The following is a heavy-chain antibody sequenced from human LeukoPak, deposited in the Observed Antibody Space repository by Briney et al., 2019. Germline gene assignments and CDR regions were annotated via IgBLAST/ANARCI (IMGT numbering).Heavy chain of an antibody. J-gene: IGHJ4*02. CDR2: INPNSGGT. D-gene: IGHD6-19*01. CDR3: ALRYSNGWYFDY. CDR1: GYTFTGYY. Sequence: ASVKVSCKASGYTFTGYYMHWVRQAPGQGLEWMGRINPNSGGTNYAQKFQGRVTMTRDTSISTAYMELSRLRSDDTAVYYCALRYSNGWYFDYWGQGTLVTVSS. V-gene: IGHV1-2*06.